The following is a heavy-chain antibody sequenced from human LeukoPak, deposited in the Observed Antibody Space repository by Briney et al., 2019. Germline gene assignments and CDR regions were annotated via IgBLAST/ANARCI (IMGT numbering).Heavy chain of an antibody. CDR2: ISAYNGNT. CDR3: AREVAGRLRTFDY. Sequence: GGSLRLSCAASGFTFTSYGISWVRQAPGQGLEWMGWISAYNGNTNYAQKLQGRVTMTTDTSTSTAYMELRSLRSDDTAVYYCAREVAGRLRTFDYWGQGTLVTVSS. V-gene: IGHV1-18*01. J-gene: IGHJ4*02. CDR1: GFTFTSYG. D-gene: IGHD2-21*02.